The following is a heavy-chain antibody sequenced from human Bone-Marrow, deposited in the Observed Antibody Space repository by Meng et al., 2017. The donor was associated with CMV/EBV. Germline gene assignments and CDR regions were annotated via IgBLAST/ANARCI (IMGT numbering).Heavy chain of an antibody. V-gene: IGHV1-2*02. CDR2: INPNSGGT. J-gene: IGHJ5*02. CDR1: GYTFTGYY. D-gene: IGHD3-3*01. Sequence: ASVKVSCKASGYTFTGYYMHWVRQAPGQGLEWMGWINPNSGGTNYAQKFQGRVTMTRDTYISTAYMELSRLRSDDTAVYYCARDPIFGVVPANWFDPWGQGTLVTVSS. CDR3: ARDPIFGVVPANWFDP.